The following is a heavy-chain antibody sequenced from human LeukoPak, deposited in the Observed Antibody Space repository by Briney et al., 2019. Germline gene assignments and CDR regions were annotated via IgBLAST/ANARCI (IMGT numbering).Heavy chain of an antibody. CDR3: MCWGTDNH. Sequence: PGGSLRLSCTFSGLTFRSYWMNWVRQAPGEGLEWVANINPGGNEIRSVDSVKGRSIISRDNAKNSLDLQMCSLRVEDTAVYYCMCWGTDNHWGQGILVTVSS. D-gene: IGHD7-27*01. J-gene: IGHJ4*02. V-gene: IGHV3-7*01. CDR2: INPGGNEI. CDR1: GLTFRSYW.